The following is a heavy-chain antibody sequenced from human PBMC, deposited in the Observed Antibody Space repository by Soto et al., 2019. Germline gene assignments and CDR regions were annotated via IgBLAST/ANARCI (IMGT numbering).Heavy chain of an antibody. D-gene: IGHD6-6*01. CDR3: ARVGSSSGMDV. J-gene: IGHJ6*02. Sequence: LSLTCAVSGYSISSGYYWGWIRQPPGKGLEWIGSIYHSGSTYYNPSLKSRVTISVDTSKNQFSLKLSSVTAADTAVYYCARVGSSSGMDVWGQGTTVTVSS. V-gene: IGHV4-38-2*01. CDR1: GYSISSGYY. CDR2: IYHSGST.